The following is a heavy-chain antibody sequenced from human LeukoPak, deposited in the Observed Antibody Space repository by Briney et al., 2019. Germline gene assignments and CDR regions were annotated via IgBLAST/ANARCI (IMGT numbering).Heavy chain of an antibody. Sequence: SVKVSXKASGGTFSSYAISWVRQAPGQGLEWMGGIIPIFGTANYAQKFQGRVTITADESTSTAYMELSSLRSEDTAVYYCARGGYSSATDAFDIWGQGTMVTVSS. D-gene: IGHD6-19*01. CDR1: GGTFSSYA. V-gene: IGHV1-69*13. CDR3: ARGGYSSATDAFDI. J-gene: IGHJ3*02. CDR2: IIPIFGTA.